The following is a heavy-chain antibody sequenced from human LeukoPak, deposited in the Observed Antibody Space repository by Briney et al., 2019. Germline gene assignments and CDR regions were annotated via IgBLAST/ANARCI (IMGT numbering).Heavy chain of an antibody. CDR3: ARDRVAMAGKAYFDY. CDR1: GFNFHDHA. CDR2: IHWNVDIT. D-gene: IGHD6-19*01. Sequence: GGSLRLSCAASGFNFHDHAMSWFRQVPGKGSEWVSTIHWNVDITTYADSVKGRFTISRDNAKSSLYLQMNSLRAEDTAFYYCARDRVAMAGKAYFDYWGQGTLVTVSS. J-gene: IGHJ4*02. V-gene: IGHV3-20*04.